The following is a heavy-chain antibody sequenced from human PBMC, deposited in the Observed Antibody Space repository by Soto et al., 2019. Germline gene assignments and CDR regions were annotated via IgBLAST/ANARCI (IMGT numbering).Heavy chain of an antibody. CDR3: EKNRGIIMIVES. V-gene: IGHV3-23*01. J-gene: IGHJ4*02. Sequence: GGSLRLSCVASGFSFKSYEMNWVRQAPGKGLEWVSAISDGGDTTYYADSVKGRFTISRDNSKNTLYLQMDSLRAEDTAIYYCEKNRGIIMIVESWGQGTLVTVSS. D-gene: IGHD3-22*01. CDR1: GFSFKSYE. CDR2: ISDGGDTT.